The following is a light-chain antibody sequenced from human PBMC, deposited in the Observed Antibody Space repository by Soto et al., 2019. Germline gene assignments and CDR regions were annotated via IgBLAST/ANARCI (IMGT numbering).Light chain of an antibody. CDR2: GAS. Sequence: IVLTQSPGTLSLSPGERATLSCRASQRVSSNYIAWYQQKLGQAPRLLIHGASSRANGIPDRFSGSGSGTDFTLTISRLEPEDFAVYFCKQYGRSPPFTFGQGTKVEIK. V-gene: IGKV3-20*01. CDR1: QRVSSNY. CDR3: KQYGRSPPFT. J-gene: IGKJ2*01.